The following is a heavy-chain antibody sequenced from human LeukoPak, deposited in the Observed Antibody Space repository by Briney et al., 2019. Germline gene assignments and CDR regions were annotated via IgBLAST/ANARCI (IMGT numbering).Heavy chain of an antibody. J-gene: IGHJ4*02. Sequence: SETLSLTCTVSGGSISSSSYYWGWIRQPPGKGLEWIGSIYYSGSTYYNPSLKSRVTISVDTSKNQFSLKLSSVTAADTAVYYCARQSSGWYWGQGTLVTVSS. CDR2: IYYSGST. CDR1: GGSISSSSYY. CDR3: ARQSSGWY. D-gene: IGHD6-19*01. V-gene: IGHV4-39*01.